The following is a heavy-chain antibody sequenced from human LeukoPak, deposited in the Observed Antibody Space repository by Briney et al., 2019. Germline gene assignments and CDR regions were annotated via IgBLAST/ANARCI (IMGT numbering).Heavy chain of an antibody. CDR1: GFTFSSDA. V-gene: IGHV3-48*04. Sequence: GGSLRLSCAASGFTFSSDAMSWDRQAPGKGLEWVSYISSSGSTIYYADSVKGRFTISRDNAKNSLYLQMNSLRAEDTALYYCAKGIHGSLLRSLEFDYWGQGTLVTVSS. D-gene: IGHD3-3*01. CDR3: AKGIHGSLLRSLEFDY. J-gene: IGHJ4*02. CDR2: ISSSGSTI.